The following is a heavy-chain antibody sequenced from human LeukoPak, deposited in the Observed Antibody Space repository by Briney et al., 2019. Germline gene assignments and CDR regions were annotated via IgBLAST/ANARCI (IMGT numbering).Heavy chain of an antibody. D-gene: IGHD2-15*01. CDR2: INPNSGGT. CDR3: ARPMNDRERVVVVAATLDY. J-gene: IGHJ4*02. V-gene: IGHV1-2*02. Sequence: GASVKVSCKASGYTFTGYYMHWVRQAPGQGLEWMGWINPNSGGTNYAQKFQGRVTMTRDTSISTAYMELSRLRSDDTAVYYCARPMNDRERVVVVAATLDYWGQGTLVTVSS. CDR1: GYTFTGYY.